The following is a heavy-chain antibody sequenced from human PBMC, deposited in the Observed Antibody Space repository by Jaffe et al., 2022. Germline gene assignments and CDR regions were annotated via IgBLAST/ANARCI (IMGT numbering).Heavy chain of an antibody. J-gene: IGHJ5*02. CDR1: GGSISSGSYY. Sequence: QVQLQESGPGLVKPSQTLSLTCTVSGGSISSGSYYWSWIRQPAGKGLEWIGRIYTSGSTNYNPSLKSRVTISVDTSKNQFSLKLSSVTAADTAVYYCARVYYGSGSYYKRSEWFDPWGQGTLVTVSS. V-gene: IGHV4-61*02. D-gene: IGHD3-10*01. CDR3: ARVYYGSGSYYKRSEWFDP. CDR2: IYTSGST.